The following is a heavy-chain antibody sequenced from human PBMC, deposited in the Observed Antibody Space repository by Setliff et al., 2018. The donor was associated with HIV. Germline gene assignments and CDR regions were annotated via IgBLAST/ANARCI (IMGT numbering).Heavy chain of an antibody. CDR2: ISAGGGST. D-gene: IGHD1-26*01. CDR1: RFTFSTYA. Sequence: LRPSCAVSRFTFSTYAMSWVRQAPGKGLEWVSTISAGGGSTYYADSVKGRFTISSDNSKNTLYLQMNSLRAEDTAVYYCARDRYSGSSTYYWGQGTLVTVSS. J-gene: IGHJ4*02. V-gene: IGHV3-23*01. CDR3: ARDRYSGSSTYY.